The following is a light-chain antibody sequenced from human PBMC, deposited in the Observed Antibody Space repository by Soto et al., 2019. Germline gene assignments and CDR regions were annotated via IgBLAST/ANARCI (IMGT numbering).Light chain of an antibody. CDR3: MQGLQTPFT. Sequence: DIVMTQSPLSLPVTPGEPASISCRSSQSLLHSNGYNYLDSYLQKPGQSPQLLIYLGSNRASGVPDRFSGSGSGTDFTLEISRVEAEDVGLYYCMQGLQTPFTFGGGTKVEIK. CDR1: QSLLHSNGYNY. CDR2: LGS. J-gene: IGKJ4*01. V-gene: IGKV2-28*01.